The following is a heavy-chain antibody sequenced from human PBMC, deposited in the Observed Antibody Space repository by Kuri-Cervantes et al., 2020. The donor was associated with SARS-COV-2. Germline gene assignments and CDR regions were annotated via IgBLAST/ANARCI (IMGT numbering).Heavy chain of an antibody. CDR2: INPNIGGT. Sequence: ASVKVSCKASGYTFTGYYMHWVRQAPGQGLEWMGWINPNIGGTNYAQKFQGRVTMTRDTSISTAYMELSRLRSDDTAVYYCARMAEAAIYYYYMDAWGKGTTVTVSS. J-gene: IGHJ6*03. V-gene: IGHV1-2*02. CDR3: ARMAEAAIYYYYMDA. CDR1: GYTFTGYY. D-gene: IGHD5-24*01.